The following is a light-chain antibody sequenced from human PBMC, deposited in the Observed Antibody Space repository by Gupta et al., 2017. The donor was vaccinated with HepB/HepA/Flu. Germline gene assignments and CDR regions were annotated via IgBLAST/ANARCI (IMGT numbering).Light chain of an antibody. CDR1: QSVSSSF. V-gene: IGKV3-20*01. J-gene: IGKJ2*01. CDR2: GAS. CDR3: LQYGRSPYT. Sequence: EIVLTPSLGTLSLSPGERATLSCRASQSVSSSFLAWYQQKPGQAPRLLIYGASSRATGIPDRFSGSGSGTDFTLTISRLEPEDFAVYYCLQYGRSPYTFGQGTRLE.